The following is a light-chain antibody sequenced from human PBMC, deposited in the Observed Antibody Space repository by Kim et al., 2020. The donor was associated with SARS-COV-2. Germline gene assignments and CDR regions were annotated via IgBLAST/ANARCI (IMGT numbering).Light chain of an antibody. CDR3: SSYAGSYTWV. J-gene: IGLJ1*01. V-gene: IGLV2-11*01. Sequence: PGQSVTLSCTGASSDVFNSVSWYQHHPGQAPKLIIYDVNKRPSGVHDRFSGSKSGNTASLAISGLQPEDETDYYCSSYAGSYTWVFGTGTKVTVL. CDR2: DVN. CDR1: SSDVFNS.